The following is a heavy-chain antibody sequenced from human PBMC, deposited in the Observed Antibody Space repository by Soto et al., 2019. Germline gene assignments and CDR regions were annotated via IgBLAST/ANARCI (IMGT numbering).Heavy chain of an antibody. Sequence: SETLSLTCTGSGGSISIGDYYLRWIRQPPGKGLEWIGYIYYSGSTYYNPSLKSRVTISVDTSKNQFSLKPSSVTAADTAVYYCARVARITMVRGVPHDAFDIWGQGTMVTVSS. CDR2: IYYSGST. D-gene: IGHD3-10*01. V-gene: IGHV4-31*03. CDR3: ARVARITMVRGVPHDAFDI. J-gene: IGHJ3*02. CDR1: GGSISIGDYY.